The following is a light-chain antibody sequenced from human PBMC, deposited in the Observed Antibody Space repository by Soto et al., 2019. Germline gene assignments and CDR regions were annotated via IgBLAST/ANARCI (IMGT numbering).Light chain of an antibody. CDR2: EVN. V-gene: IGLV2-14*01. Sequence: QSVLTQPASVSGSPGQSITISCTGTSSDVGGYNYVSWYQQHPGKAPKLMIYEVNNRPSGVSNRFSGSKSGNTASLTISGLQAEDEAYYYCISHTTSGTRIFGGGTKLTVL. CDR1: SSDVGGYNY. J-gene: IGLJ2*01. CDR3: ISHTTSGTRI.